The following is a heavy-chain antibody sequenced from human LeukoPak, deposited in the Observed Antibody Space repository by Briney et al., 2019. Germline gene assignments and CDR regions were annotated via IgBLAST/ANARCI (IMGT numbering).Heavy chain of an antibody. CDR3: ARERGILRGDAFDI. CDR1: GVSISTYY. CDR2: IYSSGNT. D-gene: IGHD1-26*01. V-gene: IGHV4-4*07. Sequence: PSETLSPTSTVSGVSISTYYRTWIRQPAGKGLEWIGRIYSSGNTNYNPSLESRVTMSIDTSKNQFSLKLSSVTAADTAVYYCARERGILRGDAFDIWGQGTMVTVSS. J-gene: IGHJ3*02.